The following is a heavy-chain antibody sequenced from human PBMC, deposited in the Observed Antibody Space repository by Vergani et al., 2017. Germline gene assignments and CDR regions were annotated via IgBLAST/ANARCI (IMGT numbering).Heavy chain of an antibody. CDR3: ARAMTTTDY. D-gene: IGHD5-24*01. J-gene: IGHJ4*02. CDR2: IYHSGST. Sequence: QVQLQESGPGLVKPSETLSLTCTVSGYSISSGYYWGWIRQPPGKGLEWIVSIYHSGSTYYNPSLNSRVTISVDTSKNQSSLKLNSVTAADTAVYYCARAMTTTDYWGQGTLVTVSS. CDR1: GYSISSGYY. V-gene: IGHV4-38-2*02.